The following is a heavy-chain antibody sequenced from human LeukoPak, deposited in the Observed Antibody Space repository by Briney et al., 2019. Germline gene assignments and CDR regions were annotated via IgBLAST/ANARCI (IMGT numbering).Heavy chain of an antibody. Sequence: KPSETLSLTCTVPGGSIGRYYWGWIRQPPGKRLEWIAYIFFSGTTKYNPSLESRVTISVDTSKNQFSLDLTSVTAADTALYYCARGGDGYNYVDYWGPGTLVTVSS. J-gene: IGHJ4*02. CDR3: ARGGDGYNYVDY. D-gene: IGHD5-24*01. CDR2: IFFSGTT. CDR1: GGSIGRYY. V-gene: IGHV4-59*01.